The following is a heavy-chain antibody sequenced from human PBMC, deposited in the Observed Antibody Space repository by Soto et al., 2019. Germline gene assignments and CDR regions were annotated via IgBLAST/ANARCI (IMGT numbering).Heavy chain of an antibody. Sequence: EVQLVESGGGLVQPGGSLRLSCAASGFTLSSYDMHWVRQGTRNGLEWVSAIGTAGDTYYPGSVKGRFTISRENAKNSLYLQMNSLRAEDTAVYYCARGLQAALDNWGQGTLVTVSS. V-gene: IGHV3-13*01. CDR2: IGTAGDT. CDR1: GFTLSSYD. J-gene: IGHJ4*02. CDR3: ARGLQAALDN. D-gene: IGHD4-4*01.